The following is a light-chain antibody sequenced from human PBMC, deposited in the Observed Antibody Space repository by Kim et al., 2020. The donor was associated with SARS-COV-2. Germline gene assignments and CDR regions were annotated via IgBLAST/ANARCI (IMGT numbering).Light chain of an antibody. CDR1: SSNIGQNY. CDR2: DNN. Sequence: GQKVTVTWSGSSSNIGQNYVSWYQQFPGTAAKLLIYDNNKRHSGIPDRFSGSKSGTSATLGITGLQTGDEADYYCGTWDSSLNGLVFGGGTQLTVL. J-gene: IGLJ2*01. CDR3: GTWDSSLNGLV. V-gene: IGLV1-51*01.